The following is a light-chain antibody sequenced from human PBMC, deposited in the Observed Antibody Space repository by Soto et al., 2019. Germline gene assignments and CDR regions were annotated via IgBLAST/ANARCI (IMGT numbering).Light chain of an antibody. V-gene: IGKV1-39*01. CDR3: LQSNSTPLT. CDR1: QNIKNY. Sequence: DVQMTQSPSSLSASVGDRVTITCRASQNIKNYLSWYQQRPGKAPRVVIFAATLLQSGVPSTFSGSGSGTDFTLTISCLHPDDFATYYCLQSNSTPLTFGQGTRL. CDR2: AAT. J-gene: IGKJ5*01.